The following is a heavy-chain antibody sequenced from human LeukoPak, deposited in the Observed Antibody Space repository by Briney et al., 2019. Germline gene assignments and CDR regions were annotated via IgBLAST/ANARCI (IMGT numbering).Heavy chain of an antibody. CDR2: IWYDGSNK. CDR3: ARDGRRVAAAGTWFDP. CDR1: GFTFSSYG. Sequence: GRSLRLSCAASGFTFSSYGMHWVRQAPGKGLEWVAVIWYDGSNKYYADSVKGRFTISRDNSKNTLYLQMNSLRAEDTAVYYCARDGRRVAAAGTWFDPWGQGTLVTVSS. J-gene: IGHJ5*02. D-gene: IGHD6-13*01. V-gene: IGHV3-33*01.